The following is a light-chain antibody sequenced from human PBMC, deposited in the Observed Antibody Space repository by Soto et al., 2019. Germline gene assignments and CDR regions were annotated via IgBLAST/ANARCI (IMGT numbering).Light chain of an antibody. V-gene: IGKV3-15*01. CDR1: QSLTSN. J-gene: IGKJ1*01. CDR2: GAS. CDR3: QQYGHSLWT. Sequence: EIVMTHSPATLSVSPRERATLSCRASQSLTSNLAWYQQKPGQAPRLLIYGASTRATGIPDRFSGSGSGTDFTLTISRLEPEDFAVYYCQQYGHSLWTLGQGTKVDIK.